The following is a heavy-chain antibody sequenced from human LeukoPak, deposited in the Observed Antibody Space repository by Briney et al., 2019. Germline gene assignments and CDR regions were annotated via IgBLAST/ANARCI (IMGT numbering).Heavy chain of an antibody. J-gene: IGHJ3*02. Sequence: PGGSLRLSCAASGLTFSDYAMSWVRQAPGKSLEWVSTISGSGGSTYYADSVKGRFTISRDNSKNTLYLQMNSLRAEDTAVYYCAKFFLSSFLHAAFDIWGQGTMVTVSS. D-gene: IGHD6-6*01. CDR3: AKFFLSSFLHAAFDI. CDR1: GLTFSDYA. V-gene: IGHV3-23*01. CDR2: ISGSGGST.